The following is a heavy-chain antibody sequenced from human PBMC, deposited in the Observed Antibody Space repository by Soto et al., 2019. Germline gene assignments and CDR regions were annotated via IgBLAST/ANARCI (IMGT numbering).Heavy chain of an antibody. D-gene: IGHD4-17*01. V-gene: IGHV4-39*01. J-gene: IGHJ4*02. CDR2: IYYSGST. CDR3: ARHDRDYGDQIDY. Sequence: QLQLQESGPGLVKSSETLSLTCTVSGGSISSSSYYWGWIRQPPGKGLEWIGSIYYSGSTYYNSSLKSRVTISVDTSKKQFSLKVSSVTAADTAVYYCARHDRDYGDQIDYWGQGTLVTVSS. CDR1: GGSISSSSYY.